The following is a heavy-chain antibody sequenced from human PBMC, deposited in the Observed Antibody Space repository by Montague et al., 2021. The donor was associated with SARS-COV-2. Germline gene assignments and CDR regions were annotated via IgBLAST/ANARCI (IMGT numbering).Heavy chain of an antibody. CDR1: GFSISSGDY. D-gene: IGHD1-26*01. CDR3: VREQVGGHRNVFDI. J-gene: IGHJ3*02. V-gene: IGHV4-38-2*02. CDR2: IYHSGTT. Sequence: SESLSLICTVSGFSISSGDYWGWIRQPPGKGLEWIGSIYHSGTTYYNPSLQSRLTMSLDTSTNQFSLRLSSVTAADTAVFFCVREQVGGHRNVFDIWGQGTTVTVSS.